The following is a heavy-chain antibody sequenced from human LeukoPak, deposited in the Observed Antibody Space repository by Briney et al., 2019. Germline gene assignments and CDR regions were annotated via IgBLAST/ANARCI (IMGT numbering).Heavy chain of an antibody. D-gene: IGHD6-6*01. CDR1: GGSISSYY. Sequence: SEALSLTCTVSGGSISSYYWSWIRQPPGKGLEWIGYIYYSGSTNYNPSLKSRVTISLDTSKNQFSLKLSSVTAADTAVYYCASFPGNSRAARSGAFHYWVQGTLVTVSS. CDR3: ASFPGNSRAARSGAFHY. V-gene: IGHV4-59*01. CDR2: IYYSGST. J-gene: IGHJ4*02.